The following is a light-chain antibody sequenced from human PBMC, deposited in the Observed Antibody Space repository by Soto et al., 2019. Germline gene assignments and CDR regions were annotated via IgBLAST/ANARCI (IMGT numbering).Light chain of an antibody. CDR1: QSIRTY. CDR2: AAS. V-gene: IGKV1-39*01. Sequence: DIQMTQSPSSLSASVGDRVTITCRASQSIRTYLNWFQQRPGKAPKLLIYAASTLQGGVPSRFSGSGSGTDFNLTISSLQSEDLATYYCQQSFASLRTFGQGTTVEI. J-gene: IGKJ1*01. CDR3: QQSFASLRT.